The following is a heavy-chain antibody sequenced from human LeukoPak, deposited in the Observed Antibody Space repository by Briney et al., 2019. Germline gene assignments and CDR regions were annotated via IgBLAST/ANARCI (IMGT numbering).Heavy chain of an antibody. CDR2: IYYSGST. Sequence: SETLSLTCTVSGGSISSYYWSWIRQPPGKGLEWIGYIYYSGSTNYNPSLKSRVTISVDTSKNQFSLKLSSVTAADAAVYYCARESMVYGDYVGGWFDPWGQGTLVTVSS. CDR1: GGSISSYY. D-gene: IGHD4-17*01. CDR3: ARESMVYGDYVGGWFDP. V-gene: IGHV4-59*01. J-gene: IGHJ5*02.